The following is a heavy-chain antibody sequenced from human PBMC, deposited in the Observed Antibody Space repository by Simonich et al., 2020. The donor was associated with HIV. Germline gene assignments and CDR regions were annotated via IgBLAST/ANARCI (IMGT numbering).Heavy chain of an antibody. V-gene: IGHV1-69-2*01. J-gene: IGHJ1*01. CDR2: GDPEDGET. D-gene: IGHD1-20*01. CDR3: ALDQINSPALH. CDR1: GYTFTDYY. Sequence: EVQLVQSGAEVKKPGAAVKISCHFSGYTFTDYYIHWVQQAPGKGLEWMGLGDPEDGETVYTGRFQGRVTITADTSTDTAYMELNSLTSEDTAVYYCALDQINSPALHWGQGSLVTVSS.